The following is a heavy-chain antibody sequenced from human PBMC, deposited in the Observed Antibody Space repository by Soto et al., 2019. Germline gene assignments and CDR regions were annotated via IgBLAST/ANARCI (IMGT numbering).Heavy chain of an antibody. Sequence: PGGSLRLSCAASGFTFSSYSMNWVRQAPGKGLEWVSSISSSSSYIYYADSVKGRFTISRDNAKNSLYLQMNSLRAEDTAVYYCARDVLGPLPSPPWAFDIWGQGTMVTVSS. V-gene: IGHV3-21*01. CDR3: ARDVLGPLPSPPWAFDI. D-gene: IGHD2-2*01. CDR1: GFTFSSYS. J-gene: IGHJ3*02. CDR2: ISSSSSYI.